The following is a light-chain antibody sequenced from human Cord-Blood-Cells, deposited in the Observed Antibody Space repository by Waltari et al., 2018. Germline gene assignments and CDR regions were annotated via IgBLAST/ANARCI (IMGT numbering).Light chain of an antibody. CDR1: SSDVGGYNY. CDR3: SSYTSSSTLV. J-gene: IGLJ2*01. Sequence: QSALTQPASVSGSPGQSITISCTGTSSDVGGYNYASWYQQHPGKAPKLGIYDVSNRPSGVSNRFSGSKAGNTASLTISGLQAEDEADYYCSSYTSSSTLVFGGGTKLTVL. CDR2: DVS. V-gene: IGLV2-14*01.